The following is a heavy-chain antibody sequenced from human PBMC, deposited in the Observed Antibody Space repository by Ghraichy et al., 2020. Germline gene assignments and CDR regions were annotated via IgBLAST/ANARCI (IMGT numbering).Heavy chain of an antibody. J-gene: IGHJ4*02. D-gene: IGHD2-21*02. V-gene: IGHV4-59*01. CDR1: GGSMSPFH. CDR2: IFYTGTA. CDR3: ARVMTSYCGGDCYSHYFAF. Sequence: ESLNISCSVSGGSMSPFHWSWVRKSPGKGLEWIGNIFYTGTATYNSALKSRVTISIDTSTNQFSLKLRSMTAADTAVYYCARVMTSYCGGDCYSHYFAFWGQRTLVTASS.